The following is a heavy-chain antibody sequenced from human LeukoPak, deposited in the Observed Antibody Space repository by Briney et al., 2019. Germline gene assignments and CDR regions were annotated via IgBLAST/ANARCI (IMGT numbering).Heavy chain of an antibody. J-gene: IGHJ4*02. CDR2: IYSGGST. Sequence: GGSLRLSCAASGFTVSSNYMSWVRQAPGKGLEWVSVIYSGGSTYYADSVKGRFTISRDNSKNTLYLQMNSLRAEDTAVYYCARGTMVRGVIGFDYWGQGTLVTVSS. CDR1: GFTVSSNY. CDR3: ARGTMVRGVIGFDY. V-gene: IGHV3-53*01. D-gene: IGHD3-10*01.